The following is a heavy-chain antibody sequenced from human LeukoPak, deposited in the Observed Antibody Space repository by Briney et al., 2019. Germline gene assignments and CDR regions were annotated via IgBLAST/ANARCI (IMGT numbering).Heavy chain of an antibody. D-gene: IGHD6-13*01. Sequence: SETLSLTCIVSGYSISSGYYWGWIRQPPGKGLEWIGSIIHSGRTYYNPSLKSRVTISVDKSKNQFSLKLSPVTAADTAFYYCARDRGVSGFDYWGQGTLVTVSS. J-gene: IGHJ4*02. CDR1: GYSISSGYY. V-gene: IGHV4-38-2*02. CDR3: ARDRGVSGFDY. CDR2: IIHSGRT.